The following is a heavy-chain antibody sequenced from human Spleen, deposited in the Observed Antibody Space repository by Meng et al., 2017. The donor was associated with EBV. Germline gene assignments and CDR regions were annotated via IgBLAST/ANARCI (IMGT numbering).Heavy chain of an antibody. D-gene: IGHD4-17*01. CDR1: GYNFGSYS. J-gene: IGHJ4*02. CDR3: ARDHDYGDYAPEY. V-gene: IGHV1-18*01. Sequence: QVQVVQSGAELKTPGASVKVSCKASGYNFGSYSISWVREVSGQGLEWMGWISAYSGNTYYAQKLQGRVTMTTDTSTSTAYMELRSLRSDDTAVYYCARDHDYGDYAPEYWGQGTLVTVSS. CDR2: ISAYSGNT.